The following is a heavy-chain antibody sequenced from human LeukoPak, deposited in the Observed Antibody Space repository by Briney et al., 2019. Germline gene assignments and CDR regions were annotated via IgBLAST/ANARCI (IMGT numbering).Heavy chain of an antibody. D-gene: IGHD1-26*01. Sequence: PSETLSLTCAVYGGSFSGYYWSWIRQPPGKGLEWIGEINHSGSTNYNPSLKSRVTISVDTSKNQFSLKLSSVTAADTAVYYCARGLRGRGSYNQYWGQGTLVTVSS. V-gene: IGHV4-34*01. CDR2: INHSGST. CDR3: ARGLRGRGSYNQY. CDR1: GGSFSGYY. J-gene: IGHJ4*02.